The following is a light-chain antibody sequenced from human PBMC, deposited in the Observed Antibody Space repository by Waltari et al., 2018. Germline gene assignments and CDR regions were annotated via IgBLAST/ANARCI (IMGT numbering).Light chain of an antibody. CDR1: QSVSSN. Sequence: ETVMTQSQATLSVSPGERATLPCRASQSVSSNLAWYQQKPGQAPRLLIYGASTRATGIPARFSGSGSGTEFTLTISSLQSEDFAVYYCQQYNNWPPITFGQGTRLEIK. V-gene: IGKV3-15*01. CDR2: GAS. CDR3: QQYNNWPPIT. J-gene: IGKJ5*01.